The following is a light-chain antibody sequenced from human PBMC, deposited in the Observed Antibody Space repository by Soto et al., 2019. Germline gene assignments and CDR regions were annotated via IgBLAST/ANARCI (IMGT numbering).Light chain of an antibody. CDR3: QQYNNWPPSIT. J-gene: IGKJ5*01. CDR2: GAS. V-gene: IGKV3-15*01. Sequence: EIVMTQSPATLSVSPGERATLSCRASQSVSSNLAWYQQKPGQAPRLLIYGASTRATGIPARFSGSGSGTEFTLTISSLQSEDFAVYYCQQYNNWPPSITFGQGTRWRL. CDR1: QSVSSN.